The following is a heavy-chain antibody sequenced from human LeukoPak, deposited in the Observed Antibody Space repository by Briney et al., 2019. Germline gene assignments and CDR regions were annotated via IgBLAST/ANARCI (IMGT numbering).Heavy chain of an antibody. CDR1: GFTFSRYA. CDR2: LTGSGVST. CDR3: AKSLVATAWLDP. Sequence: GGSLRLSCAASGFTFSRYAMSWVRQAPGKGLEWVSGLTGSGVSTYYADSVKGRFTISRDNSKNTLYLQMNSLRAEDTAVYYCAKSLVATAWLDPWGQGTLVTVSS. J-gene: IGHJ5*02. V-gene: IGHV3-23*01. D-gene: IGHD5-12*01.